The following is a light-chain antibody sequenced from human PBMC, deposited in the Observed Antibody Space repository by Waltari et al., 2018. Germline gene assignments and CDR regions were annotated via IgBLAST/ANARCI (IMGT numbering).Light chain of an antibody. CDR2: YAS. CDR1: QDIGSS. CDR3: HQSGDLPRS. J-gene: IGKJ2*03. Sequence: DIELTQSPDFQSVTPKEQVTITCRASQDIGSSLHWYQQKPDQSPKLLIYYASQSFSGVPSRFTGSGSGTDFTLTINGLEAEDAATYYCHQSGDLPRSFGQGTKLEIK. V-gene: IGKV6-21*01.